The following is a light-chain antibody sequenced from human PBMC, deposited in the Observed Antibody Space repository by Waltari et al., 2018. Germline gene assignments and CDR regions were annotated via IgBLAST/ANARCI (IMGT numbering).Light chain of an antibody. CDR1: YSNVGAGYD. CDR3: SSYAGNRSVV. J-gene: IGLJ2*01. CDR2: GNN. Sequence: QSVLTQPPSVSGAPGQTVTISCTGTYSNVGAGYDVHWYQQVPGAAPKLLIFGNNNRPSGVHDRFSGSKSGASASLTVSGLQAEDGADYYCSSYAGNRSVVFGGGTKLTVL. V-gene: IGLV1-40*01.